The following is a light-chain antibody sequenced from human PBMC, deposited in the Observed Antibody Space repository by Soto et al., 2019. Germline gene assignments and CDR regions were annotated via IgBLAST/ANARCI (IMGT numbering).Light chain of an antibody. CDR1: SSDVGGYNY. J-gene: IGLJ1*01. CDR2: DVS. V-gene: IGLV2-14*01. CDR3: SSYTSSSTYV. Sequence: QSVLTQPASVSGSPGQSITISCTGTSSDVGGYNYVSWYQQHPGKAPKLMINDVSNRPSGVSNRFSGSKSGNTASLTFSGLQAEDEADYYCSSYTSSSTYVFGTGTKVTVL.